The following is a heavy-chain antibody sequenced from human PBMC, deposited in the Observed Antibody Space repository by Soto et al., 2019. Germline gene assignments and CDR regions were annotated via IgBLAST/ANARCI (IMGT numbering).Heavy chain of an antibody. D-gene: IGHD3-16*01. CDR3: ARGRFRRTWFDP. V-gene: IGHV1-8*01. CDR2: MNPDSGNT. Sequence: QVQLVQSGAEVKKPGASVKVSCKASGYTFTNYDIHWVRQATGQGLEWMGWMNPDSGNTGQSKQFQGRVTMTRDTSISTAYMEMSSLRFEHTAVYYCARGRFRRTWFDPWGQGTLVTVSS. CDR1: GYTFTNYD. J-gene: IGHJ5*02.